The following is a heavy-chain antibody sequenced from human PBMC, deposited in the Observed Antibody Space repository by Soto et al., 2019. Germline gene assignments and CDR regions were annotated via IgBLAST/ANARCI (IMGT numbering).Heavy chain of an antibody. CDR2: IYTSGST. D-gene: IGHD3-10*01. J-gene: IGHJ4*02. CDR1: DGYISSYY. CDR3: ARDLKFGQADY. V-gene: IGHV4-4*07. Sequence: SETLSLTYTVSDGYISSYYWTWLRQPSGKGLEWIGRIYTSGSTNYNPSLKSRVTMSVDTSKNQFSLKLSSVTAADTAVYYCARDLKFGQADYWGQGSQVTVSS.